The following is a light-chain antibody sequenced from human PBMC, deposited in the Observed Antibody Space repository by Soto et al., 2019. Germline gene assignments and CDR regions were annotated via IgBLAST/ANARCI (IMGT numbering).Light chain of an antibody. CDR2: DVI. CDR3: SSYTSSSTRV. CDR1: SSDVGGYNY. Sequence: QSALTQPASVSGSPGQSITISCTGTSSDVGGYNYVSWYQQHPGKAPKLMIYDVINRPSGVSNRFSGSKSGNTASLTISGLPAEDAADYYCSSYTSSSTRVFGGGTKLTVL. V-gene: IGLV2-14*01. J-gene: IGLJ2*01.